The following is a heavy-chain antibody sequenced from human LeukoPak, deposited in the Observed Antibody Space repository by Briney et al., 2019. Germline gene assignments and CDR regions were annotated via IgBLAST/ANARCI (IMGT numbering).Heavy chain of an antibody. CDR1: GFILRNHW. Sequence: GGSLRLSCEASGFILRNHWITWVRQGPGKGLEWVANINRDGSEKFYVDSVKGRFTISRDNAKNSLFLQLNSLRAEDTAVYYCARVWQYYYDYSTFDIWGQGTMVTVS. CDR3: ARVWQYYYDYSTFDI. CDR2: INRDGSEK. J-gene: IGHJ3*02. V-gene: IGHV3-7*01. D-gene: IGHD3-16*01.